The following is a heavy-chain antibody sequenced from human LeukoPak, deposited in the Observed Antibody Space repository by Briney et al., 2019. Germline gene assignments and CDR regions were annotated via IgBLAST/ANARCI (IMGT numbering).Heavy chain of an antibody. CDR1: GGSLGGYYYY. Sequence: SETQSLTCAVSGGSLGGYYYYWNWIRQPPGKGLEWIGEITHTGDINYNPSLMRRVAISVDTSKNEFSLRVDSVSAADTAVYYCARGNRRLAYYGSGSRLPLDYWGQGTLVTVSS. D-gene: IGHD3-10*01. CDR3: ARGNRRLAYYGSGSRLPLDY. V-gene: IGHV4-34*01. J-gene: IGHJ4*02. CDR2: ITHTGDI.